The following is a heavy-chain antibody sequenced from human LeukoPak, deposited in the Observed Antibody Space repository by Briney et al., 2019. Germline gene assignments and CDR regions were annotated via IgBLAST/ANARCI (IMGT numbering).Heavy chain of an antibody. CDR1: GFTFDDYA. V-gene: IGHV3-43D*03. CDR2: INWSGGST. Sequence: GGSLRLSCAASGFTFDDYAMHWVRQAPGKGLEWVSLINWSGGSTYYTDSVKGRFTISRDNIKNSLYLQMNSLRPEDTALYYCAKAAKIYNSPFDYCGQGTLVTVSS. D-gene: IGHD1-1*01. J-gene: IGHJ4*02. CDR3: AKAAKIYNSPFDY.